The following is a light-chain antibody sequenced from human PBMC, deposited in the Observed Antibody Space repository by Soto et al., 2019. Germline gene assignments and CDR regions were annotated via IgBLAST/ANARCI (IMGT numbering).Light chain of an antibody. CDR2: AAS. Sequence: DIQLAQSPSSLSASVGDRVTITCRARQGINNYLNWYQQKPGKAPKLLVYAASTLQDAVPSRFSGSGSGTDFNLTISRLQPEDFAVYYCQQSYSSWLTFGGGTKVEI. J-gene: IGKJ4*01. V-gene: IGKV1-39*01. CDR3: QQSYSSWLT. CDR1: QGINNY.